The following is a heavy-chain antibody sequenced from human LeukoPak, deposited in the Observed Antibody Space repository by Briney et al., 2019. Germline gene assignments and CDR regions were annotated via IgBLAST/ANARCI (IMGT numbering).Heavy chain of an antibody. Sequence: SETLSLTCTVSGGSISSSSYYWGWIRQPPGKGLEWIGSIYYSGSTYYNPSLKSRVTISVDTSKNQFSLKLSSVTAADTAVYYCARHLDGSGNTYYFDYWGQGTLVTVSS. CDR3: ARHLDGSGNTYYFDY. V-gene: IGHV4-39*01. CDR2: IYYSGST. D-gene: IGHD3-10*01. CDR1: GGSISSSSYY. J-gene: IGHJ4*02.